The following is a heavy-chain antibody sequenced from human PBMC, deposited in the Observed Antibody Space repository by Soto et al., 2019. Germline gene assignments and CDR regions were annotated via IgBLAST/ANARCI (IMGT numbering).Heavy chain of an antibody. CDR3: ARAVSSWATYYFDY. CDR1: GFTVSSNF. V-gene: IGHV3-53*04. J-gene: IGHJ4*02. D-gene: IGHD6-13*01. CDR2: IHSGGST. Sequence: EVQLVESGGGLVQPGGSLRLSCAASGFTVSSNFMSWVRQAPGKGLEWVSVIHSGGSTYYADSVKGRFTTSRPNSENSVYLQMNSLKAEDTAVYFCARAVSSWATYYFDYWGQGTLVTVSS.